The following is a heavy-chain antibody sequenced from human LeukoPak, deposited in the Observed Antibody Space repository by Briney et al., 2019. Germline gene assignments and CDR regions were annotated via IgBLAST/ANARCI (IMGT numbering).Heavy chain of an antibody. CDR1: GGSISSSNW. CDR3: ARVTRDIVVVPAAHGYYYYYGMDV. J-gene: IGHJ6*02. D-gene: IGHD2-2*01. Sequence: SGTLSLTCAVSGGSISSSNWWSWVRQPPGKGLEWIGEIYHSGGTNYNPSLKSRVTISVDKSKNQFSLKLSSVTAADTAVYYCARVTRDIVVVPAAHGYYYYYGMDVWGQGTTVTVSS. V-gene: IGHV4-4*02. CDR2: IYHSGGT.